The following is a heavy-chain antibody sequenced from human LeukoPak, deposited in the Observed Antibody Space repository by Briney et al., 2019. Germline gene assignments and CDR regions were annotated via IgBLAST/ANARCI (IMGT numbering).Heavy chain of an antibody. Sequence: ASVKVSCKASGYTSTSYGISWVRQAPGQGLEWMGWISAYNGNTHYAQKLQGRVTMTTDTSTSTAYMEVRNLRSDDTAVCYCARDQGTYRPGAFDIWGQGTMVTVSS. V-gene: IGHV1-18*01. CDR3: ARDQGTYRPGAFDI. D-gene: IGHD3-16*02. CDR2: ISAYNGNT. J-gene: IGHJ3*02. CDR1: GYTSTSYG.